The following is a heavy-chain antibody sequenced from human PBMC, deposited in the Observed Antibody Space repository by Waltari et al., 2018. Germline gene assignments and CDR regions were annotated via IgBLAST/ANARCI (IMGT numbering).Heavy chain of an antibody. CDR1: GYTFTHSA. Sequence: QVQLVQSGSELKKPGASVKVSCKASGYTFTHSAINWLRQAPGQGLELMGWINTNTGNPTYVQGFTGRFVFSLDTSVSTAYLQINSLKADDTAVYYCAREVVPAATIVVNWFDPWGQGTLVTVSS. V-gene: IGHV7-4-1*02. CDR3: AREVVPAATIVVNWFDP. CDR2: INTNTGNP. J-gene: IGHJ5*02. D-gene: IGHD2-2*01.